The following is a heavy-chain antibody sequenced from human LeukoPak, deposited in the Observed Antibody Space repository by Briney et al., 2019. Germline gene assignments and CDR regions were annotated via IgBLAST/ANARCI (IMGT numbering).Heavy chain of an antibody. V-gene: IGHV4-34*01. CDR2: INHSGST. J-gene: IGHJ5*02. CDR3: ARDSPHYSSSWYGWFDP. CDR1: GGSFSGYY. Sequence: SETLSLTCAVYGGSFSGYYWSWIRQPPGKGLEWIGEINHSGSTNYNPSLKSRVTISVDTSKNQFSLKLSSVTAADTAVYYCARDSPHYSSSWYGWFDPWGQGTLVTVYS. D-gene: IGHD6-13*01.